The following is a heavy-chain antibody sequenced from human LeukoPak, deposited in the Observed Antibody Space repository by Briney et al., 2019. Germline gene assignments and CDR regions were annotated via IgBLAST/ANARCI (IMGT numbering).Heavy chain of an antibody. Sequence: ASVKVSCKASGYTFTSYGISWVRQAPGQGLEWMGWINAYNGNTNYAQKLQGRVTMTTDTSTSTAYMELRSLRSDDTAVYYCARDPGKQLVLRLNAFDIWGQGTMVTVSS. CDR3: ARDPGKQLVLRLNAFDI. V-gene: IGHV1-18*01. CDR2: INAYNGNT. D-gene: IGHD6-6*01. CDR1: GYTFTSYG. J-gene: IGHJ3*02.